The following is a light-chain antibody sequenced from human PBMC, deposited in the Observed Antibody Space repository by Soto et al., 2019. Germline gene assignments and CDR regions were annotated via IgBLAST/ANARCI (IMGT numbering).Light chain of an antibody. Sequence: DIQMTQSPSTLSASVGDRVTITCRASQSISSWLAWYQQKPGKAPKVLIFDASSLESGVPSRFSGSGSGTEFTLTISSLQPDDFATYYCQQYQGYSGTFGQGTKVDIK. J-gene: IGKJ1*01. CDR3: QQYQGYSGT. V-gene: IGKV1-5*01. CDR2: DAS. CDR1: QSISSW.